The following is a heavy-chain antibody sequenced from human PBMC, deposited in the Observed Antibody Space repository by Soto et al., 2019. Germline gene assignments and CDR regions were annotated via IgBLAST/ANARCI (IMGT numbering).Heavy chain of an antibody. CDR2: IYSGGST. D-gene: IGHD3-22*01. J-gene: IGHJ4*02. CDR3: ARNYYDSGGGFDY. V-gene: IGHV3-53*01. CDR1: GFTVSSNY. Sequence: GGSLRLSCAASGFTVSSNYMSWVRQAPGKGLEWVSVIYSGGSTYYADSVKGRFTISRDNSKNTLYLKMNNLRAEDTAVYYCARNYYDSGGGFDYWGQGTLVTVSS.